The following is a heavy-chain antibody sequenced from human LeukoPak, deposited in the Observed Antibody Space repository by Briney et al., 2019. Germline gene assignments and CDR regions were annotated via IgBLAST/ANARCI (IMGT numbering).Heavy chain of an antibody. J-gene: IGHJ5*02. Sequence: SVTVSCKASGGTFSSYAISWVRQAPGQGLEWMGRIIPILGIANYAQKFQGRVTITADKSTSTAYMELSSLRSEDTAVYYCARAPAAMGNWFDPWGQGTLVTVSS. CDR3: ARAPAAMGNWFDP. D-gene: IGHD2-2*01. V-gene: IGHV1-69*04. CDR2: IIPILGIA. CDR1: GGTFSSYA.